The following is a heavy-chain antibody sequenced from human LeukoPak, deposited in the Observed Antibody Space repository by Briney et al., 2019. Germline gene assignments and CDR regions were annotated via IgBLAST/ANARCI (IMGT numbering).Heavy chain of an antibody. CDR1: GFTFSSYW. D-gene: IGHD6-13*01. CDR3: ARDLYSSSWLGYYYYYGMDV. Sequence: GGSLRLSCAASGFTFSSYWMHWVRQAPGKGLVWVSRINSDGSSTSYADSVKGRFTISRDNAKNTLYLQMNSLRAEDTAVYYCARDLYSSSWLGYYYYYGMDVWGQGTTVTVSS. CDR2: INSDGSST. V-gene: IGHV3-74*01. J-gene: IGHJ6*02.